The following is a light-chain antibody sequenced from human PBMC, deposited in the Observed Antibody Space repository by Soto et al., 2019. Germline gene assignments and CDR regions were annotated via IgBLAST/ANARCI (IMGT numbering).Light chain of an antibody. V-gene: IGKV1-5*01. CDR2: DVS. CDR1: QSINTW. Sequence: DIQMTQYPSTVSASVGDRITITCRASQSINTWLAWYRQRPGEAPQLLIYDVSTLAMGVPSRFSGSGSGTDFTLSISRLQPDDFATFYCQQYQTYSRTFGQGTKVEVK. J-gene: IGKJ1*01. CDR3: QQYQTYSRT.